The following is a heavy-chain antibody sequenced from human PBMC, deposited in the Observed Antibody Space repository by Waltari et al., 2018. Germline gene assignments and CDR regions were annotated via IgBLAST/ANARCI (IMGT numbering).Heavy chain of an antibody. D-gene: IGHD2-21*02. J-gene: IGHJ6*02. V-gene: IGHV3-48*01. CDR2: IGVASSSI. CDR3: AGPVVTYTLYGLDV. CDR1: GFSFSDYS. Sequence: EVQLLESGGGLAQPGGSLRLSCVGSGFSFSDYSRNWGRQAPGKGLGWGAYIGVASSSIAYAASVKGRFTISRSNARKSVHLQMSSLRAEDTAVYFCAGPVVTYTLYGLDVWGQGTTVTVSS.